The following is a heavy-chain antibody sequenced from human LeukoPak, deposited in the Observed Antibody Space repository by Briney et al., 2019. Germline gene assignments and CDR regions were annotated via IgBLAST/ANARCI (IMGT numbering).Heavy chain of an antibody. CDR1: GYTFTGYY. CDR2: ISAYNGNT. Sequence: RVASVKVSCKASGYTFTGYYMHWVRQAPGQGLEWMGWISAYNGNTNYAQKLQGRVTMTTDTSTSTAYMELRSLRSDDTAVYYCARDHYYDSSGYYGFDYWGQGTLVTVSS. CDR3: ARDHYYDSSGYYGFDY. V-gene: IGHV1-18*04. D-gene: IGHD3-22*01. J-gene: IGHJ4*02.